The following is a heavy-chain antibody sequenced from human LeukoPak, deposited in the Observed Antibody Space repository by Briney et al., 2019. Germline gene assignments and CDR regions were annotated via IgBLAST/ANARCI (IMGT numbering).Heavy chain of an antibody. CDR3: ARQVIGIVGATLAFDI. CDR1: GGSISSSSYY. Sequence: SETLSLTCTVSGGSISSSSYYWGWIRQPPGKGLEWIGSIYYSGSTYYNPSLKSRVTISVDTSKNQFSLKLSSVTAADTAVYYCARQVIGIVGATLAFDIWGQGTMVTVSS. D-gene: IGHD1-26*01. J-gene: IGHJ3*02. CDR2: IYYSGST. V-gene: IGHV4-39*01.